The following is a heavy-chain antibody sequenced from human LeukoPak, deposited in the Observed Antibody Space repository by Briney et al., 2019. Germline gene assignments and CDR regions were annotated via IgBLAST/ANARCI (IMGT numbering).Heavy chain of an antibody. J-gene: IGHJ4*02. Sequence: GGSLRLSCGASGFTFDDYGMSWVRQAPGKGLEWVSGINWNGGSTGYADSVKGRFTISRDNAKNSLYLQMNSLRAEDTALYYCARGYCSSTSCYFDYWGQGTLVTVSS. CDR1: GFTFDDYG. CDR3: ARGYCSSTSCYFDY. V-gene: IGHV3-20*04. D-gene: IGHD2-2*01. CDR2: INWNGGST.